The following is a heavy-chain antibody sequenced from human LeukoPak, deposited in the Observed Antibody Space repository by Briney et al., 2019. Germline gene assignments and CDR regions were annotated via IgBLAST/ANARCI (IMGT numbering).Heavy chain of an antibody. V-gene: IGHV4-38-2*02. Sequence: SETLSLTCTVSGYSISSGYYWGWIRQPPGKGLEWIGSIYHSGSTYYNPSLKSRVTISVDTSKNQFSLKLSSVTAADTAVYYCARGPPLRGDLDYWGQGTLVTVSS. CDR1: GYSISSGYY. J-gene: IGHJ4*02. CDR3: ARGPPLRGDLDY. CDR2: IYHSGST.